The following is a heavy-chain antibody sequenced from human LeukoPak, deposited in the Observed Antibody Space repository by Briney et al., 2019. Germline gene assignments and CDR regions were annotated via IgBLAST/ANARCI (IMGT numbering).Heavy chain of an antibody. CDR3: ARQMYRYYFDY. CDR1: GFTVSSNY. V-gene: IGHV3-66*02. J-gene: IGHJ4*02. Sequence: PGGSLRLSCAASGFTVSSNYMSWVRQAPGKGLEWVSVIYAGGSTYYADSVKGRFTISRDSSKNMLYLQMNSLRAEDTAVYYCARQMYRYYFDYWGQGTLVTVSS. CDR2: IYAGGST. D-gene: IGHD2-2*01.